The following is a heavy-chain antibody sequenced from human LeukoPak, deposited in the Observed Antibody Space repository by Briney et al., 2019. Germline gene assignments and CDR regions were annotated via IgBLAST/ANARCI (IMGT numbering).Heavy chain of an antibody. CDR1: GGSISSSSYY. CDR2: IYYSGST. D-gene: IGHD3-16*02. V-gene: IGHV4-39*01. CDR3: ARLTPGENDYVWGSYRFSPHYYYYMDV. J-gene: IGHJ6*03. Sequence: SETLSLTCTVSGGSISSSSYYWGWLRQPPGKGLEWIGSIYYSGSTYYNPSLKSRVTISVDTSKNQFSLKLSSVTAADTAVYYCARLTPGENDYVWGSYRFSPHYYYYMDVWGKGTTVTISS.